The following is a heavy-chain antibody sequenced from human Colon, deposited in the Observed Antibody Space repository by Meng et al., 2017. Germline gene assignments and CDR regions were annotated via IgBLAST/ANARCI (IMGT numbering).Heavy chain of an antibody. CDR2: IYYSGTT. CDR1: GGSSSLGGFY. CDR3: AEGWTRYR. D-gene: IGHD1-26*01. V-gene: IGHV4-31*03. Sequence: SETLSPTCTVSGGSSSLGGFYWNSIRQFPGKGLEWIGYIYYSGTTYYNPSLKSRATFSVDSSKRQFSLKLSSVTAADTAVYFCAEGWTRYRWGQGKLVTVSS. J-gene: IGHJ4*02.